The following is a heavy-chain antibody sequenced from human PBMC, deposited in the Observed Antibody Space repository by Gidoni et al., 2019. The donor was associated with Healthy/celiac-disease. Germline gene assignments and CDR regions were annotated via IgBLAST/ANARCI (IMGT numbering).Heavy chain of an antibody. V-gene: IGHV3-13*04. CDR3: ARAFSPVSTVTGTTYVQYYGMDV. CDR1: GFTFGRYD. J-gene: IGHJ6*02. Sequence: EVQLVESGGGLVQPGGSLRLSCAASGFTFGRYDMPWVRQATGKGLEWVSAIGTAGDTYYPGSVKGRFTISRENAKNSLYLQMNSLRAGDTAVYYCARAFSPVSTVTGTTYVQYYGMDVWGQGTTVTVSS. CDR2: IGTAGDT. D-gene: IGHD1-20*01.